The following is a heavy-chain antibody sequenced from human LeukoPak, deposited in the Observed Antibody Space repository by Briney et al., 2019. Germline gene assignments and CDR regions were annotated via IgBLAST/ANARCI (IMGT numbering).Heavy chain of an antibody. J-gene: IGHJ4*02. Sequence: GGSLRLSCSASGFAFSAYAMHWVREATGKGLQYVSAISPTGDGTYYADSVKGRFSISRDNSKNTLYLQVSSLRPEDTAVYYCVPKGTEGYWGQGTLVTVSS. V-gene: IGHV3-64D*06. CDR2: ISPTGDGT. CDR1: GFAFSAYA. CDR3: VPKGTEGY.